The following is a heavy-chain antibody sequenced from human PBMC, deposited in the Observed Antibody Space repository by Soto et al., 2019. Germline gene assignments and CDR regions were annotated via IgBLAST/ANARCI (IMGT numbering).Heavy chain of an antibody. J-gene: IGHJ3*02. CDR3: ARDTPQDGGNSPVGKPGDAFDI. CDR1: GYTFTSYY. V-gene: IGHV1-46*01. Sequence: ASVKVSCKASGYTFTSYYMHWVRQAPGQGLEWMGIINPSGGSTSYAQKFQGRVTMTRDTSTSTVYMELSSLRSEDTAVYYCARDTPQDGGNSPVGKPGDAFDIWGPGTMVTVSS. D-gene: IGHD2-21*02. CDR2: INPSGGST.